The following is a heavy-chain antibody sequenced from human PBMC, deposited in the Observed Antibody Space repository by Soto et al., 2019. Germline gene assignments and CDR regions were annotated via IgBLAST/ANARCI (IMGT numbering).Heavy chain of an antibody. D-gene: IGHD3-10*01. CDR3: AKQRADYGSGADTFYFDS. J-gene: IGHJ4*02. CDR2: LSGSGGTT. V-gene: IGHV3-23*01. Sequence: EVQLLESGGGLVQPGGSLRLSCTVSGVTFSNYAMNWVRQAPGKGLEWVSSLSGSGGTTYYADSVKGRFFISRDNSKNTLYLLMNSLRAEDTALYYCAKQRADYGSGADTFYFDSWGQGALVTVSS. CDR1: GVTFSNYA.